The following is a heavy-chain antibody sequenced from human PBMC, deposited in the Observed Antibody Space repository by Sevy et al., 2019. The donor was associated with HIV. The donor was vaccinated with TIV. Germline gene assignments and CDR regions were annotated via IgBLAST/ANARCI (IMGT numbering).Heavy chain of an antibody. D-gene: IGHD2-15*01. J-gene: IGHJ6*02. Sequence: GGSLRLSCAASGFTFSSYGMHWVRQAPGKGLEWVAVIWYDGSNKYYADPVKGRFTISRDNSKNTLYLQMNSLRAEDTAVYYCARGGDIVVVVAATSHYYGMDVWGQGTTVTVSS. CDR1: GFTFSSYG. V-gene: IGHV3-33*01. CDR3: ARGGDIVVVVAATSHYYGMDV. CDR2: IWYDGSNK.